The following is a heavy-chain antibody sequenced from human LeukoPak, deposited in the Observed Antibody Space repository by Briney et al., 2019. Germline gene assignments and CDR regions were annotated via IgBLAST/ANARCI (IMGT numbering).Heavy chain of an antibody. CDR1: GGSFSGYY. Sequence: PSETLSLTCAVYGGSFSGYYWSWIRQPPGKGLEWIGEINHSGSTNYNPSLKSRVTISVDTSKNQFSLKLSSVTAADTAVYYCASSFVDTAMVVNYWGQGTLVTVSS. CDR3: ASSFVDTAMVVNY. J-gene: IGHJ4*02. V-gene: IGHV4-34*01. CDR2: INHSGST. D-gene: IGHD5-18*01.